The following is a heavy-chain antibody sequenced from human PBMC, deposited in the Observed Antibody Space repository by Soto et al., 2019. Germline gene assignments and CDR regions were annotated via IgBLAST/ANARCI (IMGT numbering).Heavy chain of an antibody. J-gene: IGHJ6*02. CDR2: VIPIFGTA. Sequence: GASVKVSCKGSGGTLSSYAISWVRQAPGQGLEWMGGVIPIFGTANYAQKFQGRVTITADESTSTAYMELSSLRSEDTAVYYCARDFKYYYDISGSHLDSYYYYGMDVWGQGTTVTVSS. D-gene: IGHD3-22*01. CDR3: ARDFKYYYDISGSHLDSYYYYGMDV. V-gene: IGHV1-69*13. CDR1: GGTLSSYA.